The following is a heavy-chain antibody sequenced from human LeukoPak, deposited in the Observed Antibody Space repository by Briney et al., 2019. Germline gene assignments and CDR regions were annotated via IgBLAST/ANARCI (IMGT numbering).Heavy chain of an antibody. CDR1: GFTFSSYA. V-gene: IGHV3-23*01. Sequence: PGGSLRLSCAASGFTFSSYAMSWVRQAPGKGLEWVSAISGSGGSTYYADSVKGRFTISRDNSKNTLYLQMNSLRAEDTAVYYCAPRYGIAVKNDYWGQGTLVTVSS. CDR2: ISGSGGST. J-gene: IGHJ4*02. CDR3: APRYGIAVKNDY. D-gene: IGHD2-21*01.